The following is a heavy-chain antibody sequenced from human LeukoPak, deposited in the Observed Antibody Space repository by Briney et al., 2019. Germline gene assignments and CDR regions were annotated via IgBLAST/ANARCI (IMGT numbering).Heavy chain of an antibody. CDR1: GYSFTSYW. CDR2: IYPGDSDT. CDR3: ARPVVPAATDFDY. D-gene: IGHD2-2*01. Sequence: KVGESLKISCKGSGYSFTSYWIGWVRQMPGKGLEWMGIIYPGDSDTRYSPSFQGQVTISADKSISTAYLQWSSLKASDTAMYYCARPVVPAATDFDYWGQGTLVTVSS. J-gene: IGHJ4*02. V-gene: IGHV5-51*01.